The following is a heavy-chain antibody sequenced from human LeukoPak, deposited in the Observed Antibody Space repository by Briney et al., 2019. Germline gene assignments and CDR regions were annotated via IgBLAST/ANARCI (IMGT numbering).Heavy chain of an antibody. CDR3: ARGIGYDSSGYFSIQGYFDH. Sequence: SETLSLTCTVSGGSISSSSYYWGWIRQPPGKGLEWIGSFYHSGSTYYNPSLKSRVTISVDTSKNQFSLRLSSVTAADTAVYYCARGIGYDSSGYFSIQGYFDHWGQGTLVTVSS. CDR2: FYHSGST. CDR1: GGSISSSSYY. D-gene: IGHD3-22*01. J-gene: IGHJ4*02. V-gene: IGHV4-39*07.